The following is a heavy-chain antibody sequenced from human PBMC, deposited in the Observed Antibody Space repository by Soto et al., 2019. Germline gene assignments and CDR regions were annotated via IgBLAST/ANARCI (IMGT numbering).Heavy chain of an antibody. V-gene: IGHV5-51*01. D-gene: IGHD4-17*01. CDR3: ARPANTVADHFDL. J-gene: IGHJ4*02. CDR1: GYTFTIYW. CDR2: IYPSDSDT. Sequence: PGESLKISCQLSGYTFTIYWIGWVLQMPGKGLEWMGIIYPSDSDTRYSPSFQGQVTISADQSINTAYLQWDSLKASDTAIYYCARPANTVADHFDLWGQGTPVTVSS.